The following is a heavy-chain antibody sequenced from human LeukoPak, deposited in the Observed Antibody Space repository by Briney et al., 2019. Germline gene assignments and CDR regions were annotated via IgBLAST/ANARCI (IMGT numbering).Heavy chain of an antibody. CDR3: ARRDRYCSSTSCYGHRFDP. CDR1: GGSISTSSYY. J-gene: IGHJ5*02. CDR2: IFYSGST. D-gene: IGHD2-2*01. V-gene: IGHV4-39*01. Sequence: SQTLSPTCAVSGGSISTSSYYWGWIRQPPGKGLEWIGSIFYSGSTYYNPSLKSRVIISVDTSKNQFSLKLSSVTAADTAVYYCARRDRYCSSTSCYGHRFDPWGQGTLVTVSS.